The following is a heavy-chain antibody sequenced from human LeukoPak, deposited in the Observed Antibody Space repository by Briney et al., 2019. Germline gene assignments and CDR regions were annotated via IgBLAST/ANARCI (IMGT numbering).Heavy chain of an antibody. V-gene: IGHV4-59*11. CDR2: IYYSGST. CDR3: ARGSYNWNG. CDR1: GGSISSHY. D-gene: IGHD1-20*01. J-gene: IGHJ4*02. Sequence: SETLSLTCTVSGGSISSHYWSWIRQPPGKGLEWIGYIYYSGSTNYNPSLKSRVTISVDTSKNQFSLKLNSVTAADTAVYYCARGSYNWNGWGQGTLVTVSS.